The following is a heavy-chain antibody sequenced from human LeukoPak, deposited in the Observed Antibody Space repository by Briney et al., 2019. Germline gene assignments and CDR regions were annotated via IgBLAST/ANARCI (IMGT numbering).Heavy chain of an antibody. Sequence: GGSLRLSCAASGFTFSSYSMNWVRQAPGKGLECVSSISSSSSYIYYADSVKGRFTISRDNAKNSLYLQMNSLRAEDTAVYYCSRPPGYYDSSENFQHWGQGTLVTVSS. CDR2: ISSSSSYI. J-gene: IGHJ1*01. V-gene: IGHV3-21*01. D-gene: IGHD3-22*01. CDR3: SRPPGYYDSSENFQH. CDR1: GFTFSSYS.